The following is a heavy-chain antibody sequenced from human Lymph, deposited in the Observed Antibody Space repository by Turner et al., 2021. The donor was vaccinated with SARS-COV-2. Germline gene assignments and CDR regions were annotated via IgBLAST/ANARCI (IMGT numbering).Heavy chain of an antibody. CDR2: INAGNGNT. CDR3: SRGKSPLLRFLEWLLSLDY. Sequence: SVKVSCKASGYTFTTYAMHWVRQAPGQRLEWMGWINAGNGNTKYSQKLQGRVTITRDTSASTAYMELSSLGTEDTAVYYWSRGKSPLLRFLEWLLSLDYWGQGTLVTVSS. J-gene: IGHJ4*02. V-gene: IGHV1-3*01. CDR1: GYTFTTYA. D-gene: IGHD3-3*01.